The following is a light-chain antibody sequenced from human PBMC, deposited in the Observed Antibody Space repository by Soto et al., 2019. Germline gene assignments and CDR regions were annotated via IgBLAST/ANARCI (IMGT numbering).Light chain of an antibody. V-gene: IGLV2-8*01. CDR3: SSYGGTSMV. Sequence: QSVLTQPPSASGSPGQSVTISCTGTRSDVGAYNYVSWYQQHPGKAPKLIIYEVTKRPSGVPDRFSGSKSGNTASLTVSGLQAGDEAEYYCSSYGGTSMVFGGGTKVTVL. J-gene: IGLJ2*01. CDR2: EVT. CDR1: RSDVGAYNY.